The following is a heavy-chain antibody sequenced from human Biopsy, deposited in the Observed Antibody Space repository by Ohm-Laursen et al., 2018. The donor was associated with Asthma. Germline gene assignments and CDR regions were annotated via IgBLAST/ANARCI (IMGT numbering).Heavy chain of an antibody. D-gene: IGHD2-8*01. J-gene: IGHJ4*02. CDR3: ARDVMERCLPAFDF. V-gene: IGHV3-30-3*01. Sequence: SLRLSCTASGFTFRSYAMHWVRQAPGKGLEWVAVGGSYYDGGLKYYADSVNGRFTVSRDDSKNTLYLQMNSLRPDDTAVYYCARDVMERCLPAFDFWGQGTLVTVSS. CDR2: GGSYYDGGLK. CDR1: GFTFRSYA.